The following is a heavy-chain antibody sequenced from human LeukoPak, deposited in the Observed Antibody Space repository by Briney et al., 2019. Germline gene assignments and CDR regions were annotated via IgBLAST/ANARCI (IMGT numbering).Heavy chain of an antibody. V-gene: IGHV3-53*01. D-gene: IGHD1-14*01. CDR1: GFTVITND. CDR3: ARGVEPLAANTLAY. Sequence: GGSLRLSCAASGFTVITNDMTWVRQAPGKGLEWVSVLYSDGNTEYADSVQGRFTISRDNSKNTLYLEMNSLSPDDTAVYHCARGVEPLAANTLAYWGQGTLVTVSS. J-gene: IGHJ4*02. CDR2: LYSDGNT.